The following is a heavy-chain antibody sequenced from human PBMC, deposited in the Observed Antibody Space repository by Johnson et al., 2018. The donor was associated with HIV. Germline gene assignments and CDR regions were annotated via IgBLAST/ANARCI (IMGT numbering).Heavy chain of an antibody. CDR1: GFTFSDYY. CDR3: ARERVHDKSALDAFDI. CDR2: ISSRGSII. D-gene: IGHD1-1*01. J-gene: IGHJ3*02. Sequence: QVQLVESGGGLVKPGGSLRLSCAASGFTFSDYYMSWIRQAPGKGLEWVSDISSRGSIIYYADSVKGRFTISRDNSKNTLYLQMGRLRGEDKAVYYCARERVHDKSALDAFDIWGQGTMVTVSS. V-gene: IGHV3-11*04.